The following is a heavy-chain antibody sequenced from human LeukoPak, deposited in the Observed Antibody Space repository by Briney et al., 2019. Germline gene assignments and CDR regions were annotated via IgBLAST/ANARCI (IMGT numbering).Heavy chain of an antibody. V-gene: IGHV1-3*03. D-gene: IGHD6-13*01. Sequence: AASVQVSCKASAYTFTSYCIIWLRQTPGQGLEWMGWINSGNGNTKYSQEFQGRVTITRDTSASTAYMELSSLRSEDMAVYYCARDGVAAAGTGWFDPWGQGTLVTVSS. J-gene: IGHJ5*02. CDR3: ARDGVAAAGTGWFDP. CDR1: AYTFTSYC. CDR2: INSGNGNT.